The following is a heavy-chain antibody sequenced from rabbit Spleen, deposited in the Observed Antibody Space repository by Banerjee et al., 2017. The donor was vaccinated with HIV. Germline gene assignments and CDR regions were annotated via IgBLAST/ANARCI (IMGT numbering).Heavy chain of an antibody. V-gene: IGHV1S40*01. CDR1: GFSFSSSYY. D-gene: IGHD8-1*01. CDR2: IDPVFGIT. Sequence: QSLEESGGDLVKPEGSLTLTCTASGFSFSSSYYMCWVRQTPGKGLEWIGYIDPVFGITYYANWVSGRFSISRENAQNTVFLQMTSLTAADTATYFCARDGAGGTYFALWGQGPLVPVS. J-gene: IGHJ4*01. CDR3: ARDGAGGTYFAL.